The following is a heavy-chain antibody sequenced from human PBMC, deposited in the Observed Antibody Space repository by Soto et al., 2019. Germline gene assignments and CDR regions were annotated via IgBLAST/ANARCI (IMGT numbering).Heavy chain of an antibody. J-gene: IGHJ4*02. Sequence: QVQLVQSGAEVKKPGASVKVSCKASGYTFSSYGISWVRQAPGQGLEWMGWISAYNGRTNYAPRLQGRVTMTTDTSTSTADMELRSLRSDDTAVYYCARTPIVVVVAATPADYWGQGTLVTVSS. CDR2: ISAYNGRT. CDR3: ARTPIVVVVAATPADY. V-gene: IGHV1-18*01. D-gene: IGHD2-15*01. CDR1: GYTFSSYG.